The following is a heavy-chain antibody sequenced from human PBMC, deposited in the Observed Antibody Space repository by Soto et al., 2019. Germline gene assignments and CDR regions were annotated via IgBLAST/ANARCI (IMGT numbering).Heavy chain of an antibody. V-gene: IGHV3-11*06. Sequence: QVQLVESGGGLVKPGGSLRLSCAASGFTFSDYYMSWIRQAPGKGLEWVSYISSSSSYTNYADSVKGRFTISRDNANNSLYLQMTSLRAEDTAVYYCARDGSSSSGTYFDYWGQGTLVTVSS. D-gene: IGHD6-6*01. J-gene: IGHJ4*02. CDR1: GFTFSDYY. CDR2: ISSSSSYT. CDR3: ARDGSSSSGTYFDY.